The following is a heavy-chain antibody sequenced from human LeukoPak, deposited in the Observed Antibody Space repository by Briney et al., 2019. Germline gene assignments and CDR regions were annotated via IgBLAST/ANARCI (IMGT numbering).Heavy chain of an antibody. CDR1: GFTFSSYAM. D-gene: IGHD5-18*01. J-gene: IGHJ4*02. V-gene: IGHV4-4*02. Sequence: PGGSLRLSCAASGFTFSSYAMSWVRQPPGKGLEWIGEIYHSGSTNYNPSLKSRVTISVDKSKNQFSLKLSSVTAADTAVYYCARLRDTAMALFDYWGQGTLVTVSS. CDR2: IYHSGST. CDR3: ARLRDTAMALFDY.